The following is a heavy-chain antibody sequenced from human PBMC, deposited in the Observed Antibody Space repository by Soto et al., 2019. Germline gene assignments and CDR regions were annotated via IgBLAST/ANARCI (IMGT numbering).Heavy chain of an antibody. CDR3: ALRCCSMTTCLVEAGSSFDF. CDR1: GNRFTSYA. Sequence: QVQLVQSGPEVKKPGASVTVSCKASGNRFTSYAFSWVRQAPGQGLEWMGWISPYSGNTKYSQNVQGRITMTAETSTSAAYVELRSRKSDDTEVYSCALRCCSMTTCLVEAGSSFDFWGQRTLLIGSS. V-gene: IGHV1-18*01. J-gene: IGHJ4*02. CDR2: ISPYSGNT. D-gene: IGHD2-2*01.